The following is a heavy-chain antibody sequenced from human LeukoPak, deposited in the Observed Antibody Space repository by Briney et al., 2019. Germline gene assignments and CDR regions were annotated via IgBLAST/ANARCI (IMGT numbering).Heavy chain of an antibody. CDR2: ISSSSSYI. V-gene: IGHV3-21*06. Sequence: GGSLRLSCAASGFTFSSYSMNWVRQAPGKGLEWVSSISSSSSYIYYADSVKGRFTISRGNAKNSLYLQMNSLRAEDTAVYYCTRDGRVAYEMDVWGQGTTVTVSS. CDR3: TRDGRVAYEMDV. D-gene: IGHD2-15*01. CDR1: GFTFSSYS. J-gene: IGHJ6*02.